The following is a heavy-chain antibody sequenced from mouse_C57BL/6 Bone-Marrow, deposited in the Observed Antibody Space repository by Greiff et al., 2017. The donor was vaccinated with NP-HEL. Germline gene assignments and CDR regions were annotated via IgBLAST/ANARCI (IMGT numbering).Heavy chain of an antibody. V-gene: IGHV5-4*01. J-gene: IGHJ3*01. D-gene: IGHD1-1*01. CDR2: ISDGGSYT. Sequence: EVKLVESGGGLVKPGGSLKLSCAASGFTFRSYAMSWVRQTPEKRLEWVATISDGGSYTYYPDNVKGRFTISRDNAKNNLYLQMSHLKSEDTAMYYCARDYGSRGFAYWGQGTLVTVSA. CDR3: ARDYGSRGFAY. CDR1: GFTFRSYA.